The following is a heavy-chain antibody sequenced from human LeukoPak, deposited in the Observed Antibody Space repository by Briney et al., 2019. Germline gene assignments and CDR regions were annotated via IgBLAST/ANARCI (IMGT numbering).Heavy chain of an antibody. CDR3: ARDIVVVVAATLYYYYGMDV. Sequence: SEILSLTCAVYGGSFSGYYWSWIRQPPGKGLEWIGEINHSGSTNYNPSLKSRVTISVDTSKNQFSLKLSSVTAADTAVYYCARDIVVVVAATLYYYYGMDVWGKGTTVTVSS. CDR1: GGSFSGYY. CDR2: INHSGST. D-gene: IGHD2-15*01. V-gene: IGHV4-34*01. J-gene: IGHJ6*04.